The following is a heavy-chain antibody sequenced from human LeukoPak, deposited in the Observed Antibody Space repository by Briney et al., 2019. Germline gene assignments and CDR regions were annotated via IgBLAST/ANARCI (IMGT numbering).Heavy chain of an antibody. D-gene: IGHD1-26*01. CDR3: ASDIVGATSSRYFQH. Sequence: SVKVSCKASGGTFSSYAISWVRQAPGQGLEWMGGIIPIFGTANYAQKFQGRVTITADESTSTAYMELSSLRSEDTAVYYCASDIVGATSSRYFQHWGQGTLVTVSS. CDR1: GGTFSSYA. CDR2: IIPIFGTA. V-gene: IGHV1-69*13. J-gene: IGHJ1*01.